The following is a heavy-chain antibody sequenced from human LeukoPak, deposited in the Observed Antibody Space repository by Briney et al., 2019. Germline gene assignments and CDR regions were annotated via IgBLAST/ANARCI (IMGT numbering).Heavy chain of an antibody. J-gene: IGHJ4*02. D-gene: IGHD4/OR15-4a*01. V-gene: IGHV3-53*01. CDR2: IYSDNT. Sequence: QPGGSLRLPCTVSGFTVSSNSMSWVRQAPGKGLEWVSFIYSDNTHYSDSVKGRFTISRDNSKNTLYLQMNSLRAEDTAVYYCARRAGAYSHPYDYWGQGTLVTVSS. CDR3: ARRAGAYSHPYDY. CDR1: GFTVSSNS.